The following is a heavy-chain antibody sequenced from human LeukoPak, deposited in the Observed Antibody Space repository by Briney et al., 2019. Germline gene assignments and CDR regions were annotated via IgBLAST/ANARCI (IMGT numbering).Heavy chain of an antibody. J-gene: IGHJ4*02. V-gene: IGHV4-39*07. CDR1: GDSITSSNCY. CDR3: AVTDYGSGSYRDY. D-gene: IGHD3-10*01. CDR2: IYYTGNT. Sequence: PSETLSLTCTVSGDSITSSNCYWGWIRQPPGKGLEWIGSIYYTGNTYYNPSLISRVTISVDTSKNHFSLKLSSVTAEDTAVYYCAVTDYGSGSYRDYWGQGTLATVSS.